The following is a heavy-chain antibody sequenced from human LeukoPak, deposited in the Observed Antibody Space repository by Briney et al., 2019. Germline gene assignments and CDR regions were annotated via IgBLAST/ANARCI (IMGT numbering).Heavy chain of an antibody. CDR2: ISYDGSNK. CDR1: GFTFSSYA. J-gene: IGHJ4*02. V-gene: IGHV3-30-3*01. CDR3: AREDY. Sequence: GGSLRLSCAAAGFTFSSYAMHWVRQAPGKGLEWVAVISYDGSNKYYADSVKGRFTISRDNSKNTLYLQMNSLRAEDTAVYYCAREDYWGQGTLVTVSS.